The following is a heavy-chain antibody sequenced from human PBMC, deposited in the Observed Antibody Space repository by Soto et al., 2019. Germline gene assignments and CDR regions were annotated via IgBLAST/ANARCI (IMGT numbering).Heavy chain of an antibody. Sequence: QVQLQESGPGLVKPSGTLSLTCAVSGGSIGSSDWWSWVRQPPGKGLEWIGEIYHSGSTNSNPSLKSRVTISVDKSKNQFSLKMNSVTAADTAVYYCARVPWVAGTTGWFDPWGQGTLVTVSS. V-gene: IGHV4-4*02. CDR3: ARVPWVAGTTGWFDP. CDR1: GGSIGSSDW. J-gene: IGHJ5*02. D-gene: IGHD6-19*01. CDR2: IYHSGST.